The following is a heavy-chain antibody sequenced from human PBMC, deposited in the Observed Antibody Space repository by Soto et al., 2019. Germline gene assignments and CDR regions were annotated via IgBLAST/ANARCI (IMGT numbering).Heavy chain of an antibody. CDR2: IHPGDSDT. J-gene: IGHJ6*02. Sequence: EESLKISCEASGYSFTSYWIGWVRQMPWKGLEWMGIIHPGDSDTKYSPSFQGQVTISVDKSITTAYLQWSSLKASDTAMYYCARTPGPEVAASLEYYYFSGMDVWGQGTTVTVSS. D-gene: IGHD2-15*01. CDR1: GYSFTSYW. V-gene: IGHV5-51*01. CDR3: ARTPGPEVAASLEYYYFSGMDV.